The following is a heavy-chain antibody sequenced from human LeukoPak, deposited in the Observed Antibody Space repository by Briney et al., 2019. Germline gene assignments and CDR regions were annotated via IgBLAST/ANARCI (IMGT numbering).Heavy chain of an antibody. CDR3: VRDDKSFGVDY. CDR1: GFTFSTHW. Sequence: GGSLRLSCAASGFTFSTHWMHWVRQAPGKGLVCVSRINTDGSGTSYADSVKGRFTISRDNAKSTLYLQMNSLRAEDTAVYYCVRDDKSFGVDYWGQGTLVTVSS. V-gene: IGHV3-74*01. CDR2: INTDGSGT. D-gene: IGHD3-10*01. J-gene: IGHJ4*02.